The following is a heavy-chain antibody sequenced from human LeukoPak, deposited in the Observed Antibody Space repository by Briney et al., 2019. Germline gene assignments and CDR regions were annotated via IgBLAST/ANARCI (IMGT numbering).Heavy chain of an antibody. D-gene: IGHD3-3*01. CDR1: GFTVSSNY. J-gene: IGHJ3*02. CDR2: LYGNGDT. Sequence: GGSLRLSCAASGFTVSSNYMTWVRQAPGKGLEWVSVLYGNGDTYYADSVKGRFTISRDNAKNSLDLQMESLRAEDTAVYYCAKDTGSPADAITMEDNAFDIWGQGTMVTVSS. CDR3: AKDTGSPADAITMEDNAFDI. V-gene: IGHV3-53*05.